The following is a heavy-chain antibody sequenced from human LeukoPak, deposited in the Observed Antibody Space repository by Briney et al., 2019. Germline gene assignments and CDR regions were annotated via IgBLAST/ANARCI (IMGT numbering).Heavy chain of an antibody. CDR3: ARFDYVWGNGNHGMDAFDL. CDR1: GFSISNGFS. D-gene: IGHD3-16*01. Sequence: PSETLSLTCGVSGFSISNGFSWGWIRQPPGRGLEWIGSISQTENSYNNPSLKSRVTISVDTSKNQFSLKLTSVTAADTAVYYCARFDYVWGNGNHGMDAFDLWGQGTMVTVSS. CDR2: ISQTENS. V-gene: IGHV4-38-2*01. J-gene: IGHJ3*01.